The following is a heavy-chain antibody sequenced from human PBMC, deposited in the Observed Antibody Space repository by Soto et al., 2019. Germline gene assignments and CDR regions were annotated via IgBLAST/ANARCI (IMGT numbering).Heavy chain of an antibody. J-gene: IGHJ6*02. V-gene: IGHV4-30-2*01. CDR3: ARETFPYGMDV. CDR1: GGSINSGGYS. Sequence: SETLSLTCGVSGGSINSGGYSWSWIRQPPGRGLEWIGNIYPSGSANYSPSLKTRVTISVDRSMNQFSLNLGPVTAADTAVYYCARETFPYGMDVWGPRTAVTVSS. CDR2: IYPSGSA.